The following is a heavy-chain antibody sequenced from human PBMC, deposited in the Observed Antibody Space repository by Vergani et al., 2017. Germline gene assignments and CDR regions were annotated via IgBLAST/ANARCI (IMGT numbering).Heavy chain of an antibody. CDR2: INPRGGST. Sequence: QVQLVQSGAEVKKPGASVKVSCKASGYTFTSYYMHWVRQAPGQGLEWMGIINPRGGSTSYAQKFQGRVTMTRDTSTSTVYMELSSLRSEDTAVYYCARGGYCSGGSCYVSYYYYGMDVWGQGTTVTVSS. CDR1: GYTFTSYY. V-gene: IGHV1-46*03. J-gene: IGHJ6*02. CDR3: ARGGYCSGGSCYVSYYYYGMDV. D-gene: IGHD2-15*01.